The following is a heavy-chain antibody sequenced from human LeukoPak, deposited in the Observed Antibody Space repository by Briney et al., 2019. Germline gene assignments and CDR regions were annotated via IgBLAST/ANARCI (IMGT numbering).Heavy chain of an antibody. CDR1: GYTFGTHW. V-gene: IGHV1-2*02. CDR3: ARDSSGWYIG. Sequence: ASVKVSCKASGYTFGTHWMHWVRQAPGQGLEWMGWINPNSGGTNYAQKFQGRVTMTRDTSISTAYMELSRLRSDDTAVYYCARDSSGWYIGWGQGTLVTVSS. J-gene: IGHJ4*02. D-gene: IGHD6-19*01. CDR2: INPNSGGT.